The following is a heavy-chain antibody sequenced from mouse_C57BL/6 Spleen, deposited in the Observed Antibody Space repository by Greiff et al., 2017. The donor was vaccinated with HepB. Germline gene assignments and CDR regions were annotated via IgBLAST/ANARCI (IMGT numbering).Heavy chain of an antibody. CDR1: GYTFTDYY. D-gene: IGHD1-1*01. CDR3: ASLSSYYGSSSFAY. V-gene: IGHV1-26*01. J-gene: IGHJ3*01. Sequence: EVQLQQSGPELVKPGASVKISCKASGYTFTDYYMNWVKQSHGKSLEWIGDINPNNGGTSYNQKFKGKATLTVDKSSSTAYLELRSLTSEDSAVYYCASLSSYYGSSSFAYWGQGTLVTVSA. CDR2: INPNNGGT.